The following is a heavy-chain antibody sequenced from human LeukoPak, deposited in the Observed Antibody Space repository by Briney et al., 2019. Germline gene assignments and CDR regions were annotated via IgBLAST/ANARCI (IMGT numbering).Heavy chain of an antibody. Sequence: PGGSLRLSCAASGFTFSSYEMNSVRQAPGKGLEGGSYISSSGSTIYYADSVKGRFTISRDNAKNSLYLQMNSLRAEDTAVYYCARDLTGGYSYGDYWGQGTLVTVSS. J-gene: IGHJ4*02. D-gene: IGHD5-18*01. CDR1: GFTFSSYE. V-gene: IGHV3-48*03. CDR2: ISSSGSTI. CDR3: ARDLTGGYSYGDY.